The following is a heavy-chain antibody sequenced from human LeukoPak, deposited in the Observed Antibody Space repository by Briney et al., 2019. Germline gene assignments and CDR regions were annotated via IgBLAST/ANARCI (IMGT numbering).Heavy chain of an antibody. Sequence: PGGSLRPSCAASGFTVSSNYMSWVRQAPGKGLEWVSVIYSGGSTYYADSVKGRFTISRDNSKNTLYLQMNSLRAEDTAVYYCARLYGSGSYYNSYFDYWGQGTLVTVSS. CDR1: GFTVSSNY. D-gene: IGHD3-10*01. J-gene: IGHJ4*02. V-gene: IGHV3-53*01. CDR3: ARLYGSGSYYNSYFDY. CDR2: IYSGGST.